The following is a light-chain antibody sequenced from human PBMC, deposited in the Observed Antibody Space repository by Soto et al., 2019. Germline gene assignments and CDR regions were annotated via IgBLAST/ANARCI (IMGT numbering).Light chain of an antibody. CDR1: QTISNTY. J-gene: IGKJ5*01. CDR2: GAS. Sequence: ETVLTQSPGTLSLSPGVRAILSCRDSQTISNTYLAWYQQKPGQAPRLLIYGASSRATGIPDRFSGSGSGTDFTLTISRLEPEDFAVYYCQEYGSSSGSTFGQGTRLEIE. V-gene: IGKV3-20*01. CDR3: QEYGSSSGST.